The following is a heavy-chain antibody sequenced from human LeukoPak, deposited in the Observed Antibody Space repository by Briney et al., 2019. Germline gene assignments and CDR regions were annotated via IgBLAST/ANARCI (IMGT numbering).Heavy chain of an antibody. J-gene: IGHJ6*03. CDR1: GFTFSSYE. V-gene: IGHV3-48*03. CDR2: ISGSGSNI. D-gene: IGHD3-9*01. CDR3: ARGERFYDILTGYYYYYYMDV. Sequence: GGSLRLSCAASGFTFSSYEMNWVRQAPGKGLEWVLYISGSGSNIYYADSVKGRFTISRDNAKNSLYLQMNSLRAEDTAVYYCARGERFYDILTGYYYYYYMDVWGKGTTVTISS.